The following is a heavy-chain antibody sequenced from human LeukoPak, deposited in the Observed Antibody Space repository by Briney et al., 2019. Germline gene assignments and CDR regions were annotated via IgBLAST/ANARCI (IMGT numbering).Heavy chain of an antibody. V-gene: IGHV4-61*02. D-gene: IGHD2-21*02. CDR3: ARYDNCGGDCYSMGLDAFDI. Sequence: SETLSLTCTVSGDSISSGDYYWSWIRQPAEKGLEWIGRIYTSGSTNYNPSLKSRVTISVDTSKNQFSLKLSSVTAADTAVYYCARYDNCGGDCYSMGLDAFDIWGQGTMVTVSS. CDR1: GDSISSGDYY. J-gene: IGHJ3*02. CDR2: IYTSGST.